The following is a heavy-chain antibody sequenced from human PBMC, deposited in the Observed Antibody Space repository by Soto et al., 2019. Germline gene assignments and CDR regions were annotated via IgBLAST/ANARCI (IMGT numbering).Heavy chain of an antibody. V-gene: IGHV3-23*01. Sequence: EVQLLESGGDFVQPGGSLRLSCAASDFTFSTYAMTWVRQAPGKGLEWVSSIKGSGGGTSYTDSVKGRFTSARDNSKNALELQMNSLRAEDTAVYYCGRDSNGDYIGAFDFWGRGTMDTVSS. J-gene: IGHJ3*01. CDR2: IKGSGGGT. D-gene: IGHD4-17*01. CDR1: DFTFSTYA. CDR3: GRDSNGDYIGAFDF.